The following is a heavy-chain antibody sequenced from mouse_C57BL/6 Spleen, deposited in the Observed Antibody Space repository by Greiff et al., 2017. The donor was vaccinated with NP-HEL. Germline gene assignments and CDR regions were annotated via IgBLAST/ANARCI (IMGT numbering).Heavy chain of an antibody. J-gene: IGHJ4*01. D-gene: IGHD2-1*01. V-gene: IGHV14-2*01. CDR3: ARSTMVNTFYDYAMDS. Sequence: EVQLQQSGAELVKPGASVKLSCTASGFNIKDYYMHWVKQRTEQGLEWIGRIDPEDGGTKYAPKFQGKATITADTASNTAYLQLSSLTSEDTAVYYCARSTMVNTFYDYAMDSLSQVTSVTVSS. CDR2: IDPEDGGT. CDR1: GFNIKDYY.